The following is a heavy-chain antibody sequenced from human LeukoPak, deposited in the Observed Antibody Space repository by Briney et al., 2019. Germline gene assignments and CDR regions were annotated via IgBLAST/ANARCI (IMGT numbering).Heavy chain of an antibody. J-gene: IGHJ4*02. CDR1: GGSMSPYH. V-gene: IGHV4-59*08. Sequence: SETLSLTCTVSGGSMSPYHWGWIRQPPGKGLEWTGYIYYSGSTNYNPSLKSRITISVDTSKNQFSLKLSSVTAADTAIYYCARAVSGRFDYWGQGTLVTVSS. CDR3: ARAVSGRFDY. D-gene: IGHD6-19*01. CDR2: IYYSGST.